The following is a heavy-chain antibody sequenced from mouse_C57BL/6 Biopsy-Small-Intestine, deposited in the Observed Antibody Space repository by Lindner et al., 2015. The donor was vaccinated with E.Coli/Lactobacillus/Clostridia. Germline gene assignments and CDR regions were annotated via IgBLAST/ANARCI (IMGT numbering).Heavy chain of an antibody. CDR3: ARRFYAMDD. V-gene: IGHV1-9*01. J-gene: IGHJ4*01. CDR2: ILPGSDST. Sequence: VQLQESGAELMKPGASVEISCKATGYTFTGYWIEWAKQRPGHGLEWIGEILPGSDSTNFNEKFKGKATFTADTSSNTAYMRLSSLTTEDSAIYYCARRFYAMDDWGQGTSVTVSS. CDR1: GYTFTGYW.